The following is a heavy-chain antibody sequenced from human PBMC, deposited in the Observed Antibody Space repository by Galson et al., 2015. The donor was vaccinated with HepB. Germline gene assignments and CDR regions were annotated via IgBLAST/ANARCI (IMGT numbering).Heavy chain of an antibody. J-gene: IGHJ4*02. CDR1: GGTFSSYA. CDR2: IIPIFGTA. CDR3: ARGRPAQYYYDSSGYYPIDY. Sequence: SVKVSCKASGGTFSSYATSWVRQAPGQGLEWMGGIIPIFGTANYAQKFQGRVTITADESTSTAYMELSSLRSEDTAVYYCARGRPAQYYYDSSGYYPIDYWGQGTLVTVSS. V-gene: IGHV1-69*13. D-gene: IGHD3-22*01.